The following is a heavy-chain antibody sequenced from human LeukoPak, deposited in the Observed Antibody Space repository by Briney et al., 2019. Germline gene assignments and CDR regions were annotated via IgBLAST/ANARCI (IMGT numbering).Heavy chain of an antibody. CDR1: GGTFSSYA. Sequence: GASVKVSCKASGGTFSSYAISWVRQAPGQGLEWMGGFIPIFGTANYAQKFQGRATITTAESTSTAYMELSSLRSEDTAVYYCARVGGPYYYDSSGYYWPSMDVWGKGTTVTVSS. V-gene: IGHV1-69*05. D-gene: IGHD3-22*01. CDR3: ARVGGPYYYDSSGYYWPSMDV. CDR2: FIPIFGTA. J-gene: IGHJ6*03.